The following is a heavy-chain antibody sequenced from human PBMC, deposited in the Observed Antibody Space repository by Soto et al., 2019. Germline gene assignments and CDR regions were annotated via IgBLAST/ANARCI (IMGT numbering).Heavy chain of an antibody. J-gene: IGHJ4*02. CDR2: ISYDGSNK. D-gene: IGHD1-26*01. CDR1: GFTFSSYG. Sequence: QVQLVESGGGVVQPGRSLRLSCAASGFTFSSYGMHWVRQAPGKGLEWVAVISYDGSNKYYADSVKGRFTISRDNSKNTQYLQMNSLRAEDTAVYYCAKGQVGAVVQSFDYWGQGTLVTVSS. V-gene: IGHV3-30*18. CDR3: AKGQVGAVVQSFDY.